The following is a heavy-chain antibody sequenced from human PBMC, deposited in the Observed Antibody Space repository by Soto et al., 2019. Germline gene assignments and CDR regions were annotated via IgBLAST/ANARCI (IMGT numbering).Heavy chain of an antibody. J-gene: IGHJ4*02. CDR1: GFTFSSFSSYD. CDR3: ARDSLYSGGYFAY. Sequence: SLRLSCAASGFTFSSFSSYDMHWVRQAPGKGLEWVAEISFDGNKKDYADSVKGRFTISRDNSQNILYLQMNSLRSEDTAVYYCARDSLYSGGYFAYWGPGTLVTVSS. CDR2: ISFDGNKK. D-gene: IGHD1-26*01. V-gene: IGHV3-30-3*01.